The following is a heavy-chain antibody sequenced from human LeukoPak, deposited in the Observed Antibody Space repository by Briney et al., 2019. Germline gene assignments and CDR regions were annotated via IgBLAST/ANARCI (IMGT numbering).Heavy chain of an antibody. D-gene: IGHD3-9*01. J-gene: IGHJ4*02. CDR3: ARDTPYYDILTGYSD. V-gene: IGHV1-18*01. Sequence: ASVKVSCKASGGTFSSYAISWVRQAPGQGLEWMGWISAYNGNTNYAQKLQGRVTMTTDTSTSTAYMELRSLRSDDTAVYYCARDTPYYDILTGYSDWGQGTLVTVSS. CDR1: GGTFSSYA. CDR2: ISAYNGNT.